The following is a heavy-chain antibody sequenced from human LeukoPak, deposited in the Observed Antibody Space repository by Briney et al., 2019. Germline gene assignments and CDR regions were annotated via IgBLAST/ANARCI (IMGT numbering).Heavy chain of an antibody. CDR2: ISSGGGRA. CDR3: AKDRAGYSTGWTFDS. CDR1: GFTFISYA. J-gene: IGHJ4*02. V-gene: IGHV3-23*01. D-gene: IGHD6-19*01. Sequence: GGSLRLSCAASGFTFISYAMSWVRQAPGKGLEWVSGISSGGGRAYYADSVKGRFTISRDKSKNRLFLQMNSLRAEDTAVYYCAKDRAGYSTGWTFDSWGQGTLVTVSS.